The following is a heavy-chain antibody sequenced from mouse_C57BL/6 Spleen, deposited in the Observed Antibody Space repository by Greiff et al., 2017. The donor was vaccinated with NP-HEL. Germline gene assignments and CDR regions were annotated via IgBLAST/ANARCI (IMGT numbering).Heavy chain of an antibody. V-gene: IGHV1-82*01. CDR2: IYPGDGDT. Sequence: QVQLQQSGPELVKPGASVKISCKASGYAFSSSWMNWVKQRPGKGLEWIGRIYPGDGDTNYNGKFKGKATLTADKSSSTAYMQLSSLTSEDSAVYFCAREYYGRIDYWGQGTTLTVSS. J-gene: IGHJ2*01. D-gene: IGHD1-1*01. CDR1: GYAFSSSW. CDR3: AREYYGRIDY.